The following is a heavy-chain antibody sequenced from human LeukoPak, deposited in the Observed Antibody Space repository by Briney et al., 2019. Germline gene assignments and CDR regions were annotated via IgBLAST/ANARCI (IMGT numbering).Heavy chain of an antibody. D-gene: IGHD3-22*01. CDR2: IYTSGST. CDR1: GGSISSGSYY. V-gene: IGHV4-61*02. CDR3: ARGFSTYYYDSSGYYYIRD. Sequence: SQTLSLTCTVSGGSISSGSYYWSWIRQPAGKGPEWIGRIYTSGSTNYNPSLKSRVTISVDTSKNQFSLKLSSVTAADTAVYYCARGFSTYYYDSSGYYYIRDWGQGTLVTVSS. J-gene: IGHJ4*02.